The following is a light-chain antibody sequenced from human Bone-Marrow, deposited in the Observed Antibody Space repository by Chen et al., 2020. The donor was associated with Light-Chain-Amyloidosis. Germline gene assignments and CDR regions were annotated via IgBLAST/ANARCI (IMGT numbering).Light chain of an antibody. J-gene: IGKJ4*01. V-gene: IGKV3-20*01. CDR3: QQYGTSPLT. CDR1: QTISSNY. Sequence: IVLSHHPGTLSLSPGEGANLSCRSSQTISSNYLTWYQQKFGQAPRLLIYGSSSRATGIPDRFTGSGSGTDFTLTINRLEPEDFAMYYCQQYGTSPLTFGGGTKVEIK. CDR2: GSS.